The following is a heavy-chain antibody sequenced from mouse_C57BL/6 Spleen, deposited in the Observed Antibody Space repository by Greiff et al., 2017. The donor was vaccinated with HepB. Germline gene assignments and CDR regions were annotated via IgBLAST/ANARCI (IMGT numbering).Heavy chain of an antibody. CDR3: ARLVFDY. CDR2: ISDGGSYT. CDR1: GFTFSSYA. V-gene: IGHV5-4*01. Sequence: EVQRVESGGGLVKPGGSLKLSCAASGFTFSSYAMSWVRQTPEKRLEWVATISDGGSYTYYPDNVKGRFTISRDNAKNNLYLQMSHLKSEDTAMYYCARLVFDYWGQGTTLTVSS. J-gene: IGHJ2*01.